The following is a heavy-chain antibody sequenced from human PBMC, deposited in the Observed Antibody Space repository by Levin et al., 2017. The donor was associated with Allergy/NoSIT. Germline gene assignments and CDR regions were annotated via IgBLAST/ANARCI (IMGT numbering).Heavy chain of an antibody. CDR1: GFTFRNYG. Sequence: LSLTCAASGFTFRNYGMHWVRQAPGKGLEWVAVIWYDGSQKYYVDSLKGRLTISRDNSKNTVYLQMNSLRPEDTAIYYCAREGFDPWGQGTLVTVSS. V-gene: IGHV3-33*01. CDR3: AREGFDP. CDR2: IWYDGSQK. J-gene: IGHJ5*02.